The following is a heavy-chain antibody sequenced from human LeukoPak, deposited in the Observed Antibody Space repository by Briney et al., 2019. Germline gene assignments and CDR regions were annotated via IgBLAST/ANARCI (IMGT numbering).Heavy chain of an antibody. J-gene: IGHJ5*02. Sequence: GESLKISCKGSGYSFTSYWIGWVRQMPGKGLEWMGIIYPGDSDTRYSPSFQGQVTISADKSISTAYLQRSSLKASDTAMYYCARVVVPAGGWFDPWGQGTLVTVSS. V-gene: IGHV5-51*01. CDR3: ARVVVPAGGWFDP. CDR2: IYPGDSDT. CDR1: GYSFTSYW. D-gene: IGHD2-2*01.